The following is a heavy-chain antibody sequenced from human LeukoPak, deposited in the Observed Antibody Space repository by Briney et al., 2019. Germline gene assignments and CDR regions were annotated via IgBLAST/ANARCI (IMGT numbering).Heavy chain of an antibody. CDR3: ARDPTHEAFDI. CDR2: IYSGGST. V-gene: IGHV3-53*01. Sequence: GGSLRLSCAASGFTVSSNYMSWVRQAPGKGLEWVSVIYSGGSTYYADSVKGRFTISRDNSKNTLYLQMNSLRAEDTAVYYCARDPTHEAFDIWGQGTMVTVSS. J-gene: IGHJ3*02. CDR1: GFTVSSNY.